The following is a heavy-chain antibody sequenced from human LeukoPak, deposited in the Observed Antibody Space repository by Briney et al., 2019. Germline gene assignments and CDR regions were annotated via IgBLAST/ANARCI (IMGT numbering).Heavy chain of an antibody. D-gene: IGHD3-16*01. CDR3: ARALGAFDH. J-gene: IGHJ4*02. Sequence: GGSLRLSCAASGFIFSNYNMNWVRQAPGKGLEWVSYISSSSGTINYAASVKGRFTISRDNAKNSLYPQMDSLRPEDTALYDCARALGAFDHWGQGTLVTVSS. V-gene: IGHV3-48*04. CDR1: GFIFSNYN. CDR2: ISSSSGTI.